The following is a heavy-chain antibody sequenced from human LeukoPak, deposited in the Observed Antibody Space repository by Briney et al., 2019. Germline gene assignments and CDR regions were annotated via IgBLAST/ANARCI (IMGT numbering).Heavy chain of an antibody. CDR2: IFPIFGTA. CDR3: AREGLGYCSGTSCRNWFDP. Sequence: ASVKVSCKASGGTFSSYAISWVRQAPGQGLEWMGGIFPIFGTANYAQKFQGRVTITADKSTSTAYMELSSLRSEDTAVYYCAREGLGYCSGTSCRNWFDPWGQGTLVTVSS. V-gene: IGHV1-69*06. CDR1: GGTFSSYA. D-gene: IGHD2-2*01. J-gene: IGHJ5*02.